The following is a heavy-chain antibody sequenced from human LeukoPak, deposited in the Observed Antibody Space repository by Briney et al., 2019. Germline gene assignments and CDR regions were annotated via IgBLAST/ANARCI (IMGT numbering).Heavy chain of an antibody. Sequence: RGSLRLSCAPSGFTFSSYWMSWVRQAPEDGREWGANINNDESEKYSVDSVKGPFTISRDKAKNTLYLQMNSLRAEDKAVYYCASCFGDYYHAAFDIWGQGTMVTVSS. V-gene: IGHV3-7*01. CDR1: GFTFSSYW. J-gene: IGHJ3*02. CDR3: ASCFGDYYHAAFDI. D-gene: IGHD4-17*01. CDR2: INNDESEK.